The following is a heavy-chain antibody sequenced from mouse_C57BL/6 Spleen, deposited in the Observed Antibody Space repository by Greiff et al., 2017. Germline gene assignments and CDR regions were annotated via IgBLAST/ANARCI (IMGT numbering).Heavy chain of an antibody. CDR1: GYTFTSYW. Sequence: QVHVKQPGAELVRPGSSVKLSCKASGYTFTSYWMDWVKQRPGQGLEWIGNIYPSDSETHYNQKFKDKATLTVDKSSSTAYMQLSSLTSEDSAVYYCARLGSTEAYWGQGTLVTVSA. D-gene: IGHD1-1*01. J-gene: IGHJ3*01. CDR2: IYPSDSET. CDR3: ARLGSTEAY. V-gene: IGHV1-61*01.